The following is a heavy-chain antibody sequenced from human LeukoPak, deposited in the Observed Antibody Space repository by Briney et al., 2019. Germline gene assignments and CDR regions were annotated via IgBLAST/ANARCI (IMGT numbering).Heavy chain of an antibody. D-gene: IGHD4-23*01. V-gene: IGHV1-2*02. CDR2: INPNSGGT. CDR3: ARVAGNAGLGAFDI. Sequence: GASVKVSCKASGNTFTGYYMHWVRQAPGQGLEWMGWINPNSGGTNYAQKFQGRVTMTRDTSISTAYMELSRLRSDDTAVYYCARVAGNAGLGAFDIWGQGTMVTVSS. CDR1: GNTFTGYY. J-gene: IGHJ3*02.